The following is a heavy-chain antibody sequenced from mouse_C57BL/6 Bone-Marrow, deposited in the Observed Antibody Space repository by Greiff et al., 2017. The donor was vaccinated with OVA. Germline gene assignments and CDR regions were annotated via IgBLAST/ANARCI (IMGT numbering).Heavy chain of an antibody. J-gene: IGHJ1*03. V-gene: IGHV1-72*01. CDR1: GYTFTSYW. Sequence: VQLQQSGAELVKPGASVKLSCKASGYTFTSYWMHWVKQRPGRGLEWIGRIDPNSGGTKYNEKFKSKATLTVDKPSSTAYMQLSSLTSEDSAVYYCAGWLLRGDWYFDVWGTGTTVTVSS. D-gene: IGHD2-3*01. CDR3: AGWLLRGDWYFDV. CDR2: IDPNSGGT.